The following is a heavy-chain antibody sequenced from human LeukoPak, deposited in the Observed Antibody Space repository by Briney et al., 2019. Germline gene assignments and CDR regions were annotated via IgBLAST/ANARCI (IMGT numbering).Heavy chain of an antibody. CDR2: IYHSGST. CDR1: GGSISRGGYS. Sequence: SSETLSLTCAVAGGSISRGGYSWSWIRQPRGKGLEWIGYIYHSGSTYYNPSLQSRVTISVDRSKNQFSLKLSSVTAADTAVYYCASSMVRGVIISLDYWGQGTLVTVSS. CDR3: ASSMVRGVIISLDY. V-gene: IGHV4-30-2*01. J-gene: IGHJ4*02. D-gene: IGHD3-10*01.